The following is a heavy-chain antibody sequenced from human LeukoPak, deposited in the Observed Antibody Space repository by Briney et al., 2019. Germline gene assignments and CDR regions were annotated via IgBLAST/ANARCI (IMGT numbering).Heavy chain of an antibody. D-gene: IGHD2-2*01. CDR1: GFTFSTYA. V-gene: IGHV3-30-3*01. CDR2: ISNDGSNK. CDR3: ARESPAGYSFDY. J-gene: IGHJ4*02. Sequence: GRSLRLSCAVSGFTFSTYAMYWVRQAPGKGLEWVAVISNDGSNKYSADSVKGRFTISRDNSKNTLYLQMNSLRVEDTAVYYCARESPAGYSFDYWGQGTLVTVSS.